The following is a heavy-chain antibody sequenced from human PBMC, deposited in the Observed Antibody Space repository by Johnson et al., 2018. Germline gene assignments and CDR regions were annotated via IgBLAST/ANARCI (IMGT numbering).Heavy chain of an antibody. V-gene: IGHV3-23*04. CDR3: AKDGGVAVALRYVDV. Sequence: EVQLVESGGGLVQPGGSLRLSCATSGFTFSTSAMSWVRPAPGKGLEWVSAINGRAGGTYYTDSVKGRFTIFRDSSTNTLYLQMNSLRAEDTALYYCAKDGGVAVALRYVDVWGKWTTVTVSS. J-gene: IGHJ6*03. CDR2: INGRAGGT. CDR1: GFTFSTSA. D-gene: IGHD6-13*01.